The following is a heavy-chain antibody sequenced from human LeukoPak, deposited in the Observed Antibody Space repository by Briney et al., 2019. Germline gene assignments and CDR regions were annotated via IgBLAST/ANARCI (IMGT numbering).Heavy chain of an antibody. Sequence: PSETLSLICTVSGGSISSSGYCWGWIRQPPGKGLEWIGSIDYSGNTNYNPSLKSRVTISVDMSKNQFSLKLSSVTAADTAVYYCARRRWSDGELVGYYWGQGTLVTVSS. V-gene: IGHV4-39*01. CDR1: GGSISSSGYC. J-gene: IGHJ4*02. D-gene: IGHD2-15*01. CDR2: IDYSGNT. CDR3: ARRRWSDGELVGYY.